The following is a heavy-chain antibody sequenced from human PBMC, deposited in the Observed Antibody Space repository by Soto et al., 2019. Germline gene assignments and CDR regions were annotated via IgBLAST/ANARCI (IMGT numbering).Heavy chain of an antibody. CDR3: ARSCSDGVCYSSYYGMDV. D-gene: IGHD2-8*01. J-gene: IGHJ6*02. CDR2: IIPLFGTA. Sequence: QVQLVQSGAEVKQPGSSVMVSCKASGGTISNYAFSWVRQAPGQGLEWMGGIIPLFGTANYAQKFLGRVTITADEFTRTAYMELSSLRSEDTAVYYCARSCSDGVCYSSYYGMDVWGQGTTVTVSS. V-gene: IGHV1-69*01. CDR1: GGTISNYA.